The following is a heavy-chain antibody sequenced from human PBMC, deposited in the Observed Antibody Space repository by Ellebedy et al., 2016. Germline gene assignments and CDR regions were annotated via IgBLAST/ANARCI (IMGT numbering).Heavy chain of an antibody. CDR3: ARQGISSTSLYFDY. V-gene: IGHV3-33*01. CDR1: GFAFSNYG. D-gene: IGHD2-2*01. Sequence: GESLKISCAASGFAFSNYGMHWVRQAPGKGLEWVALIWYDGSHEYYADSVKGRFSVSRDNSKSTLHLQMNSLRAEDTAVYYCARQGISSTSLYFDYWGQGTLVTVSS. CDR2: IWYDGSHE. J-gene: IGHJ4*02.